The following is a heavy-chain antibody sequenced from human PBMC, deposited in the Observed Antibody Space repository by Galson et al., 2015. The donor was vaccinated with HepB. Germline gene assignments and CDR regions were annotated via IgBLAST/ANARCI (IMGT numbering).Heavy chain of an antibody. CDR2: ISGSGGST. Sequence: SLRLSCAASGFTFSSYAMSWVRQAPGKGLEWVSAISGSGGSTYYADSVKGRFTISRDNSKNTLYLQMNSLRAEDTAVYYCAKDLGYCTNGVCYTPPYYYYYGMDVWGQGTTVTVSS. CDR3: AKDLGYCTNGVCYTPPYYYYYGMDV. CDR1: GFTFSSYA. J-gene: IGHJ6*02. D-gene: IGHD2-8*01. V-gene: IGHV3-23*01.